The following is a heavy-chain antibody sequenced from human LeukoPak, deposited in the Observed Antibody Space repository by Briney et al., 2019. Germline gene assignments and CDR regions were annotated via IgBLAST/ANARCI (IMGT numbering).Heavy chain of an antibody. J-gene: IGHJ4*02. CDR3: ARDLSTSSNWELDY. Sequence: ASVKVSCKASGYTFSDYYTHLVRQAPGQGLEWMGWINPNSGGTRYAQQFQGRVTMTRDTSIGTVYMELSTLRSDDTAVYYCARDLSTSSNWELDYWGQGTLVTVSS. V-gene: IGHV1-2*02. CDR1: GYTFSDYY. D-gene: IGHD1-1*01. CDR2: INPNSGGT.